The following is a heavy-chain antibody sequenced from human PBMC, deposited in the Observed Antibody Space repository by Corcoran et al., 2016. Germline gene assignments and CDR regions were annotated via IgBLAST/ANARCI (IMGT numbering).Heavy chain of an antibody. CDR3: ARTDLIYYYYGMDV. CDR2: INAGNGNT. CDR1: GYTFTSYA. D-gene: IGHD2-8*01. Sequence: QVQLVQSGAEVKKPGASVKVSCKASGYTFTSYAMHWVRQAPGQRLEWMGWINAGNGNTKYSRKFQGRVTITRDTSASTAYMELSSLRSEDTAVYYCARTDLIYYYYGMDVWGQGTTVTVSS. J-gene: IGHJ6*02. V-gene: IGHV1-3*01.